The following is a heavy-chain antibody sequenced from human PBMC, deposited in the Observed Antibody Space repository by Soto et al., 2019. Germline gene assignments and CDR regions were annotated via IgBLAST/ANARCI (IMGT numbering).Heavy chain of an antibody. D-gene: IGHD2-15*01. V-gene: IGHV1-2*02. J-gene: IGHJ1*01. CDR1: GYTFPGYY. Sequence: GASVKVSCKASGYTFPGYYMHWVRQAPGQGLEWMGWINPNSGGTNYAQKFQGRLTMTRDTSISTAYMELSRLRSDDTAVYYCARTGFCSGGSCYFAEYFQHWGQGTLVTVSS. CDR3: ARTGFCSGGSCYFAEYFQH. CDR2: INPNSGGT.